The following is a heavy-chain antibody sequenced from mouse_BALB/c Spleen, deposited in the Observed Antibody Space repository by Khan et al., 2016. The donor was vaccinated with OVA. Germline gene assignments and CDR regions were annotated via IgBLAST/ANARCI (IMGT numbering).Heavy chain of an antibody. CDR2: ISPGSGDT. J-gene: IGHJ3*01. D-gene: IGHD1-2*01. V-gene: IGHV1-77*01. CDR3: ARRNYFGYTFAY. Sequence: VQLQQSGAELARPGASVKLSCKASGYTFTDYYINWVKQRTGQGLEWIGEISPGSGDTYYNEKFKGKATLTADKSSTTAYMQLSSLTSEASAVXFGARRNYFGYTFAYWGQGTLVTVSA. CDR1: GYTFTDYY.